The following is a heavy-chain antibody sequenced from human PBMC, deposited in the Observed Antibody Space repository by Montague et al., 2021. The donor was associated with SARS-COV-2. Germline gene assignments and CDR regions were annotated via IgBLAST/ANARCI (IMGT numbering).Heavy chain of an antibody. CDR2: IYYSGST. CDR1: GGSISSSSYY. D-gene: IGHD3-3*01. Sequence: ETLSLTCTVSGGSISSSSYYWGWIRQPPGKGLEWIGSIYYSGSTYYNPSLKSRVTISVDTSKNQLSLKLSSVTAADTAVYYCASLPRITIFGVVIHFDYWGQGTLVTVSS. V-gene: IGHV4-39*01. J-gene: IGHJ4*02. CDR3: ASLPRITIFGVVIHFDY.